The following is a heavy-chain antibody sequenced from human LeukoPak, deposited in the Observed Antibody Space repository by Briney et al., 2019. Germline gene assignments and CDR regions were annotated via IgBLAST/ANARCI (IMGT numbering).Heavy chain of an antibody. CDR3: TRRDTSSFNMDV. CDR1: GFTFSGSA. V-gene: IGHV3-73*01. Sequence: GGSLRLSCAASGFTFSGSAMDWVRQASGKGLEWVGRIRSKANNYTTAYCASVEGRFTISRDDSKNTPYLQMNSRKTEETAVYYCTRRDTSSFNMDVWGKGTTVTVSS. D-gene: IGHD6-13*01. J-gene: IGHJ6*03. CDR2: IRSKANNYTT.